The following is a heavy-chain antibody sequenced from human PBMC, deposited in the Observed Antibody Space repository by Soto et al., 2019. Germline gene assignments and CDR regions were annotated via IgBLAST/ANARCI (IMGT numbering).Heavy chain of an antibody. V-gene: IGHV3-23*01. CDR3: ARSYDVLAGYYNVGDFGY. Sequence: EVQLLESGGNLVQPGGSRRLACAVSGFTFSNRAMSWVRQAPGKGLEWVSGISGSGGSTYYADSVKGRFTISRDNSKNTLLLQMHSLRGEDTALYYCARSYDVLAGYYNVGDFGYWGQGTLVTVSS. J-gene: IGHJ4*02. CDR1: GFTFSNRA. D-gene: IGHD3-9*01. CDR2: ISGSGGST.